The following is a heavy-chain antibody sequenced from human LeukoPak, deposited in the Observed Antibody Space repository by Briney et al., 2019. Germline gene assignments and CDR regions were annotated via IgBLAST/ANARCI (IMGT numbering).Heavy chain of an antibody. D-gene: IGHD1-14*01. V-gene: IGHV4-38-2*02. Sequence: SETPSLTCAVSGYSISSGYYWGWIRQPPGKGLEWIGSIYHSGSTYYNPSLKSRVTISVDTSKNQFSLKLSSVTAADTAVYYCARDEETEKNNWFDPWGQGTLVTVSS. CDR1: GYSISSGYY. J-gene: IGHJ5*02. CDR3: ARDEETEKNNWFDP. CDR2: IYHSGST.